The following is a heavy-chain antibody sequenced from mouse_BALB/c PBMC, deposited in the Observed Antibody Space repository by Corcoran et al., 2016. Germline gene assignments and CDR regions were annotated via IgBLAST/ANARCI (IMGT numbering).Heavy chain of an antibody. Sequence: QVQLQQSGAELMKPGASVKISFKATGYTFSSYWIEWVKQRPGHGLDWIGETLPGSGSTNYNEKFKGKATFTADTSSNTAYMQLSSLTSEDSAVYYCARYYGSSYWFAYWGQGTLVTVSA. CDR1: GYTFSSYW. D-gene: IGHD1-1*01. CDR2: TLPGSGST. J-gene: IGHJ3*01. V-gene: IGHV1-9*01. CDR3: ARYYGSSYWFAY.